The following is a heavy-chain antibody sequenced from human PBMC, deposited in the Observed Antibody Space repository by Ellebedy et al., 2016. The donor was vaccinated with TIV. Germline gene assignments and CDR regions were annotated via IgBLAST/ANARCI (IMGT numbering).Heavy chain of an antibody. CDR2: VFINGNT. D-gene: IGHD2-21*01. CDR3: ARAVEGYWYFDL. CDR1: SDAIDKFY. J-gene: IGHJ2*01. V-gene: IGHV4-4*07. Sequence: MPSETLSLTCNVSSDAIDKFYWSWIRQPAGKGLELIGRVFINGNTNYNPSLKSRVTMSIDTSKSQFSLRLSSVTAADTAVYYCARAVEGYWYFDLWGRGTLVTVSS.